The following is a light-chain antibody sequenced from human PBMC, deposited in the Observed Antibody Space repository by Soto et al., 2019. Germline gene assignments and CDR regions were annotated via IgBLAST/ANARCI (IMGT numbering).Light chain of an antibody. CDR3: QQYNRWPAT. J-gene: IGKJ1*01. V-gene: IGKV3-15*01. CDR1: QSVGSN. CDR2: DAS. Sequence: EMVMTQSRATLSVSPGDRVTLSCRASQSVGSNLAWYQQKPGQAPRLLIYDASTRATGFPARFSGSGSGTEFTLIISSQQSEDFAIYFCQQYNRWPATFGQGTKVDI.